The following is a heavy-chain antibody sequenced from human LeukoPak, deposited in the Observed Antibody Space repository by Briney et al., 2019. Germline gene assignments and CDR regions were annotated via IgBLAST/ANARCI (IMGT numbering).Heavy chain of an antibody. CDR2: INPNSGGT. CDR3: ARELRDAGVHGAFDI. CDR1: GYTFTGYY. J-gene: IGHJ3*02. V-gene: IGHV1-2*02. Sequence: GASVKVSCKASGYTFTGYYMHWVRQAPGQGLEWMGWINPNSGGTNYAQKFQGRVTMTRDTSISTAYMELSKLRSDDTAVYYCARELRDAGVHGAFDIWGQGTMVTVSS. D-gene: IGHD3-10*01.